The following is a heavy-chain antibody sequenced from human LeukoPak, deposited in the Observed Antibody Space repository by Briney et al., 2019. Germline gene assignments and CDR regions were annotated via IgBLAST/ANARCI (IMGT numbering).Heavy chain of an antibody. J-gene: IGHJ3*02. D-gene: IGHD6-6*01. V-gene: IGHV3-21*01. CDR1: AFTFSSYS. CDR2: ISSSSSYI. Sequence: KSGGSLRLSCAASAFTFSSYSMNWVRQAPGKGLESVSSISSSSSYIYYADSVKGRFTISRDNAKNSLSLQMSSLRAEDTAVYYCARERYSRSSYDAFDMWGQGTMVTVSS. CDR3: ARERYSRSSYDAFDM.